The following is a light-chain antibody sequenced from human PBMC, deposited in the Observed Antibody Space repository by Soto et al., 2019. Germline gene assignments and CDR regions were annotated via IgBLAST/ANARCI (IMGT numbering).Light chain of an antibody. CDR1: QSIRNY. V-gene: IGKV1-39*01. CDR3: QHSYSSPYS. CDR2: VAS. Sequence: DIQMTQSPSSLSASVGDRVTITCRASQSIRNYVNWYQQKPGKAPKFLIYVASTLQIGVPSRFSGSGSGPDFTLTISSLQPEDFATYYCQHSYSSPYSFGPGTKLEIK. J-gene: IGKJ2*01.